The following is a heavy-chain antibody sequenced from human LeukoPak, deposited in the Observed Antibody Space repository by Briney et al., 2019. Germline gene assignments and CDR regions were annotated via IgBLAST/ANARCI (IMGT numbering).Heavy chain of an antibody. CDR2: MNPNSGNT. CDR1: GYTFTSYD. V-gene: IGHV1-8*01. Sequence: ASVKVSCKASGYTFTSYDINWVRQATGQGLEWMGWMNPNSGNTGYAQKFQGRVTMTRNTSISTAYMELSSLRSEDTAVYYCARPVIGIAAAGDDYWGQGTLVNVSS. J-gene: IGHJ4*02. D-gene: IGHD6-13*01. CDR3: ARPVIGIAAAGDDY.